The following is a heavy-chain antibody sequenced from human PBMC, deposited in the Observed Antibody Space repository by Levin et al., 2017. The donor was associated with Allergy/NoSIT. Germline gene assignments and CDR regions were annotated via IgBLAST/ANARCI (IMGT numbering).Heavy chain of an antibody. CDR1: GLTFSNYA. V-gene: IGHV3-23*01. J-gene: IGHJ4*01. CDR2: ITSRVRT. CDR3: ATEMTAVIPVFDF. D-gene: IGHD2-2*01. Sequence: GGSLRLSCAASGLTFSNYAMSWVRQAPGKGLEWVSAITSRVRTYYTDSVKGRFTVSRDNSKNPLYLQMNSLRADDTAVYYCATEMTAVIPVFDFWGQGILVTVSS.